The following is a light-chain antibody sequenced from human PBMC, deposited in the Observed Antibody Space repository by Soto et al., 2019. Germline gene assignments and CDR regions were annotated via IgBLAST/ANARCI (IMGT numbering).Light chain of an antibody. CDR3: SSYTASSTYV. CDR1: SSDVGGYNY. CDR2: DVS. V-gene: IGLV2-14*03. Sequence: QSVLTQPASVSWSPGQSITISCTGTSSDVGGYNYVSWYQHHPGKAPKLMIFDVSNRPPGVSNRFSGSKFGNTASLSISGLQAEDEADYYCSSYTASSTYVFGTGTKVTVL. J-gene: IGLJ1*01.